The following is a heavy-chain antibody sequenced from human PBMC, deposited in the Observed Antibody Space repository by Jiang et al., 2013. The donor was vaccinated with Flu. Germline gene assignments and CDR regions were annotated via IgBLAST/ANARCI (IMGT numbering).Heavy chain of an antibody. V-gene: IGHV1-46*01. CDR2: INPSGGGT. Sequence: GAEVKKPGASVKVSCKASGYTFTNYYMHWVRQAPGQGLEWMGIINPSGGGTSYAQNFQGRVTMTRDTSTSTLYMELSSLRSEDTAVYYCARDMDGVSGVSSYWGQGTLVTVSS. D-gene: IGHD5/OR15-5a*01. J-gene: IGHJ4*02. CDR3: ARDMDGVSGVSSY. CDR1: GYTFTNYY.